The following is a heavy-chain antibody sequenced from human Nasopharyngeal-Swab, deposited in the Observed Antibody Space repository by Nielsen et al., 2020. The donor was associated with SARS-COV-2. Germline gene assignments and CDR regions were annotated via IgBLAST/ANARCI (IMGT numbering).Heavy chain of an antibody. CDR2: IVVGSGNT. D-gene: IGHD3-22*01. Sequence: SVKVSCKASGFTFTSSAVQWVRQARGQRLEWIGWIVVGSGNTNYAQKFQERVTITRDMSTSTAYIELSSLRSEDTAVYYWSADSGYYDSSGYVFDYWGQGTLVTVSS. J-gene: IGHJ4*02. V-gene: IGHV1-58*01. CDR1: GFTFTSSA. CDR3: SADSGYYDSSGYVFDY.